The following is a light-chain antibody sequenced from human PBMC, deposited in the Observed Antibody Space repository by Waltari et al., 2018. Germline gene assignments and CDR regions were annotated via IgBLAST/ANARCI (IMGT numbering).Light chain of an antibody. CDR1: SGSIARNY. CDR2: EDD. V-gene: IGLV6-57*01. Sequence: NFMLTQPHSVSESPGKTVTISCTRSSGSIARNYVQWYQHRPGSSLTPVIFEDDKRPAGVADRVAGSSDSSSNSASLTISGLKTEDEADYYYQSYDSSDLWVFGGETRLTVL. CDR3: QSYDSSDLWV. J-gene: IGLJ3*02.